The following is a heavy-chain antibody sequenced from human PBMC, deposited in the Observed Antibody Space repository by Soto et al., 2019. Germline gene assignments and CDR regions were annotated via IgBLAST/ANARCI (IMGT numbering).Heavy chain of an antibody. J-gene: IGHJ4*02. Sequence: GGSLRLSCAASGFTFSSYWMSWVRQAPGKGLEWVANIKQDGSEKYYVDSVKGRFTISRDNPKNSLSLQMNSLRAEDTAVYYCARTPGKLMVYANGNKVGFDYWGQGTLVTVSS. D-gene: IGHD2-8*01. CDR1: GFTFSSYW. CDR2: IKQDGSEK. V-gene: IGHV3-7*01. CDR3: ARTPGKLMVYANGNKVGFDY.